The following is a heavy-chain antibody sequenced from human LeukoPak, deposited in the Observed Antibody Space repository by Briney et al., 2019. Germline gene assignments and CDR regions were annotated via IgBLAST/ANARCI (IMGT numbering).Heavy chain of an antibody. CDR1: GFTVSSNY. CDR2: IYSGGST. J-gene: IGHJ4*02. D-gene: IGHD1-26*01. Sequence: GGSLRLSCAASGFTVSSNYMSWVRQAPGKGLEWVSVIYSGGSTYYADSVKGRFTISRDNSKNTLYLQMNSLRAEDTAVCYCARHSGSTRAFDYWGQGTLVTVSS. V-gene: IGHV3-53*01. CDR3: ARHSGSTRAFDY.